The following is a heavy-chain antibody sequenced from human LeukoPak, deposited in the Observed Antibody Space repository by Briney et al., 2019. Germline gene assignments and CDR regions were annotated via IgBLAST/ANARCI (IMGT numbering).Heavy chain of an antibody. CDR3: ARHAQYCSGGSCYSGFAFDI. CDR2: IYPGDSDT. J-gene: IGHJ3*02. D-gene: IGHD2-15*01. Sequence: GESLKISCKGSGYSFTSYWIAWVRQMPGKGLEWMGIIYPGDSDTRYSPSFRGQVTIPADKSISTAYLQWSSLKASDTAMYYCARHAQYCSGGSCYSGFAFDIWGQGTMVTVSS. CDR1: GYSFTSYW. V-gene: IGHV5-51*01.